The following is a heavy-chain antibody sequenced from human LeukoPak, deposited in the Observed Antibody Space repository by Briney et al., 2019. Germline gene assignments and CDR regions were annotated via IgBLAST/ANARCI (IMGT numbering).Heavy chain of an antibody. Sequence: GGSLRLSCAASGFTFSSYSMNWVRQAPGKGLEWVSYISSSSSTIYYADSVKGRFTISRDNAKNSLYLQMNSLRAEDTAVYYCARGRGYSSSWYGREDYDSSGCLEYFDYWGRGTLVTVSS. CDR3: ARGRGYSSSWYGREDYDSSGCLEYFDY. D-gene: IGHD6-13*01. CDR2: ISSSSSTI. CDR1: GFTFSSYS. J-gene: IGHJ4*02. V-gene: IGHV3-48*04.